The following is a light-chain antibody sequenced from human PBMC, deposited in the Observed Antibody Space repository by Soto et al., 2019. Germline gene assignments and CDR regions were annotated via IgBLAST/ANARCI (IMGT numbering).Light chain of an antibody. V-gene: IGKV1-12*01. CDR3: QQASSFTLT. Sequence: IQMTQSPYTLSPSFGDRVSITCRASQSISGWLAWYQQKPGKAPKLLIYAASSLQSGVPSRFSGSGFGTDGTITITSLQNEDGATYYCQQASSFTLTFGQGTRLEIK. CDR1: QSISGW. J-gene: IGKJ5*01. CDR2: AAS.